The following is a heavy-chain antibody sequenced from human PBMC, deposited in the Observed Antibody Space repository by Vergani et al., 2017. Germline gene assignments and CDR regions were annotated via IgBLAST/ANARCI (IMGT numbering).Heavy chain of an antibody. CDR3: ARADSRSLYYYGMDV. CDR1: GYTFTSYY. D-gene: IGHD6-13*01. V-gene: IGHV1-46*01. CDR2: INPSGGST. J-gene: IGHJ6*02. Sequence: QVQLVQSGAEVKKPGASVKVSCKASGYTFTSYYMHWVRQAPGQGLEWMGIINPSGGSTSYAQKFQGRVTMTRDTSTSTVYMELSSLRSEDTAVYYCARADSRSLYYYGMDVWGQGTTVTVSS.